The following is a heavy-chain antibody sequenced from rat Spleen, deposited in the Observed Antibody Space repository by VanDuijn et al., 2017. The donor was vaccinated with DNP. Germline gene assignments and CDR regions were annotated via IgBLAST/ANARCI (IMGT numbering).Heavy chain of an antibody. CDR3: ARDDYGYHY. Sequence: EVQLVESGGDLVQPGRSLKLSCVASGFTFNNYWMTWIRQVPGRGLEWVASVTSSGGGNTYYPDSVKGRFTISRDNAKNTLYLQMNSLRSEDTATYYCARDDYGYHYWGRGVMVTVSS. CDR2: VTSSGGGNT. D-gene: IGHD1-7*01. CDR1: GFTFNNYW. V-gene: IGHV5-31*01. J-gene: IGHJ2*01.